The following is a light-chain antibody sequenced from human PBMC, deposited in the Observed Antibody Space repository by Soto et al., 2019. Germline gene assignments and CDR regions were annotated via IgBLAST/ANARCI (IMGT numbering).Light chain of an antibody. J-gene: IGKJ4*01. CDR3: QQYDSSSLT. Sequence: EIVLTQSPGTLSLSPGERATLSCRASQSVSSSYLAWYQQKPGQAPRLLIYGASSRATGIPDRFSGSGSGTYFTLTISTLEPEDFAVYYCQQYDSSSLTFGGGTKVEIK. CDR2: GAS. CDR1: QSVSSSY. V-gene: IGKV3-20*01.